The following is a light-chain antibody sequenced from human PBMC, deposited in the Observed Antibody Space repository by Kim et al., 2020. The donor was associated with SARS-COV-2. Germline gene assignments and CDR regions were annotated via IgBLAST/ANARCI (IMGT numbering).Light chain of an antibody. Sequence: AIQMTQSPSSLSASVGDRVTITCRASQGIRNDLGWYQQKPGRAPKLLIYDASGVESGVPSRFSGSGSGTDFTLSISSLQPEDFATYYCQQSHTAPLLTFGGGTKVDIK. V-gene: IGKV1-6*01. CDR3: QQSHTAPLLT. CDR1: QGIRND. CDR2: DAS. J-gene: IGKJ4*01.